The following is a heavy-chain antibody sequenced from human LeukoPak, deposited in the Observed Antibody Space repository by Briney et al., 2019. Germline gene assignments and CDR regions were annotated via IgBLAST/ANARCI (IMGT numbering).Heavy chain of an antibody. D-gene: IGHD3-22*01. CDR2: INHSGST. Sequence: SETLSLTCAVYGGPFSGYYWSWIRQPPGKGLEWIGEINHSGSTNYNPSLKSRVTISVDTSKNQFSLKLSSVTAADTAVYYCARVAYDSSGYPYYYYYMDVWGKGTTVTVSS. CDR3: ARVAYDSSGYPYYYYYMDV. CDR1: GGPFSGYY. V-gene: IGHV4-34*01. J-gene: IGHJ6*03.